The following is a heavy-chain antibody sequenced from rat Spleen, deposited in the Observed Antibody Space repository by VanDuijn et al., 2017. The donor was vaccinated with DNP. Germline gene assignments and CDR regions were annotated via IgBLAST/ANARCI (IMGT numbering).Heavy chain of an antibody. V-gene: IGHV5-7*01. CDR2: ISYDGSST. Sequence: EVQLVESGGGLVQPGRSLKLSCAASGFTFSDYNMAWVRQAPKKGLEWVATISYDGSSTHYRDSVKGRFTVSRDNGKNVLYLQMDSLRSEDTATYYCTKHWYGSFDYWGQGVMVTISP. CDR3: TKHWYGSFDY. D-gene: IGHD1-11*01. CDR1: GFTFSDYN. J-gene: IGHJ2*01.